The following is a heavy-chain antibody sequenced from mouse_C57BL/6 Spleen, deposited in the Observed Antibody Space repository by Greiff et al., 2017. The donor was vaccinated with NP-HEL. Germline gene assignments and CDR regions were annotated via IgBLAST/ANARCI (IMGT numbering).Heavy chain of an antibody. Sequence: EVKLMESGGGLVQPGGSLSLSCAASGFTFTDYYMSWVRQPPGKALEWLGFIRNKANGYTTEYSASVKGRFTISRDNSQSILYLQMNALRAEDSATYYCARSTMDTGAWFAYWGQGTLVTVSA. V-gene: IGHV7-3*01. J-gene: IGHJ3*01. CDR3: ARSTMDTGAWFAY. CDR1: GFTFTDYY. D-gene: IGHD2-2*01. CDR2: IRNKANGYTT.